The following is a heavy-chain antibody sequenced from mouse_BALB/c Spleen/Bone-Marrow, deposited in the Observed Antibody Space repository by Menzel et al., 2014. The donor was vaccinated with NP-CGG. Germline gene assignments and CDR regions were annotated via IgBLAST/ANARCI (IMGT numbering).Heavy chain of an antibody. CDR1: GFTFSSYA. V-gene: IGHV5-6-5*01. CDR2: ISSGGST. CDR3: ARGGLRYFDV. D-gene: IGHD3-2*02. Sequence: EVKVVDSGGGLVKPGGSLKLSCAASGFTFSSYAMSWVRQTPEKRLEWVASISSGGSTYYPDSVKGRFTISRDNARNILYLQMSSLRSEDTAMYYCARGGLRYFDVWGAGTTVTVSS. J-gene: IGHJ1*01.